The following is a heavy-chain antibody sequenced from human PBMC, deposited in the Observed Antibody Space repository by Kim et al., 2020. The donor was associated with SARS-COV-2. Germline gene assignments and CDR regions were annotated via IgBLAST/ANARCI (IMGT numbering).Heavy chain of an antibody. V-gene: IGHV3-21*01. D-gene: IGHD3-22*01. CDR3: ARDYYYDNSGYYEAWSY. CDR2: ISSSSSYI. Sequence: GGSLRLSCAASGFTFSSYSMNWVRQAPGKGLEWVSSISSSSSYIYYADSVKGRFTISRDNAKNSLYLQMNSLRAEDTAVYYCARDYYYDNSGYYEAWSYWGQGTLVTVA. J-gene: IGHJ4*02. CDR1: GFTFSSYS.